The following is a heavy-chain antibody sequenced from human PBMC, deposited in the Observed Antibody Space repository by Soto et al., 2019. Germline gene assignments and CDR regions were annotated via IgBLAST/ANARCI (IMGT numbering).Heavy chain of an antibody. J-gene: IGHJ5*02. Sequence: SETLSLTCTVSGGSISSSSYYWGWIRQPPGKGLEWIGSIYYSGSTYYNPSLKSRVTISVDTSKNQFSMKLSSVTAADTAVYYCAASFLAHIVVALNWFDPWGQGILVTVSS. CDR1: GGSISSSSYY. D-gene: IGHD3-22*01. CDR2: IYYSGST. CDR3: AASFLAHIVVALNWFDP. V-gene: IGHV4-39*01.